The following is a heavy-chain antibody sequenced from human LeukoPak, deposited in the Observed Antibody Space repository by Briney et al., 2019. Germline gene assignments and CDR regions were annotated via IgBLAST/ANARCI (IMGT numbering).Heavy chain of an antibody. D-gene: IGHD5-18*01. V-gene: IGHV3-11*04. CDR3: AREGPDTATLDY. CDR2: ISSSGSTK. J-gene: IGHJ4*02. CDR1: GFTFSDYY. Sequence: GGSLRLSCAASGFTFSDYYMSWIRQAPGKGLEWISYISSSGSTKYYADSVKGRFTISRDNAKKSVYLQMNSLRAEDTAVYYCAREGPDTATLDYWGQGTLVTVFS.